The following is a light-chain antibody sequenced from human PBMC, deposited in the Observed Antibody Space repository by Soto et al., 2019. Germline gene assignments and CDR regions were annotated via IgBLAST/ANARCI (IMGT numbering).Light chain of an antibody. CDR2: GAS. V-gene: IGKV3-15*01. J-gene: IGKJ1*01. CDR3: QQYNTWPPWT. Sequence: EIVMTQSPATLSVSPGERATLSCRASQRVSSSLAWYQQKPGQAPRLLIYGASTRATGIPARFSGSGSGTECTLTISSLQSEDFAVYYCQQYNTWPPWTFGQGTKVEIK. CDR1: QRVSSS.